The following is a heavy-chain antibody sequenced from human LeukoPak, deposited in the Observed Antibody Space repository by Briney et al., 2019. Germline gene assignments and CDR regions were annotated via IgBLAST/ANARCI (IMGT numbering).Heavy chain of an antibody. J-gene: IGHJ4*02. CDR3: ARGSAPYYDILTGYHQFDY. D-gene: IGHD3-9*01. V-gene: IGHV3-21*01. CDR1: GFTFSSYS. CDR2: ISSSSSYI. Sequence: PGRSLRLSCAASGFTFSSYSMNWVRQAPGKGLEWVSSISSSSSYIYYADSVKGRFTISRDNAKNSLYLQMNSLRAEDTAVYYCARGSAPYYDILTGYHQFDYWGQGTLVTVSS.